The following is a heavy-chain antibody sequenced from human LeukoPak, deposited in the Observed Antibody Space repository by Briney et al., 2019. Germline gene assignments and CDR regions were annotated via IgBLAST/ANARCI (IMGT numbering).Heavy chain of an antibody. J-gene: IGHJ4*02. V-gene: IGHV4-39*01. CDR1: GGSISSSSYY. CDR3: ARLRGNSDIY. Sequence: SETLSLTRTVSGGSISSSSYYWGWIRQPPGKGLEWIGSIYYSGSTYYNPSLKSRVTISVDTSKNQFSLKLSSVTAADTAVYYCARLRGNSDIYWGQGTLVTVSS. CDR2: IYYSGST. D-gene: IGHD4-23*01.